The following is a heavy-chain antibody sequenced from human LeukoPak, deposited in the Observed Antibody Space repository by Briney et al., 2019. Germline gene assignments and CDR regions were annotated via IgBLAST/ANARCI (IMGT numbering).Heavy chain of an antibody. D-gene: IGHD2-2*01. V-gene: IGHV3-30*02. J-gene: IGHJ6*03. CDR2: IRFDGTNK. Sequence: GGSLRLSCAASGFTFSDYAMVWVRHTPGKGLEWMAFIRFDGTNKYYADSVKDRFTISRDNSKNTLYLQMNSLKTEDTAVYYCTTDSPRYCSSTSCWADYYYYYMDVWGKGTTVTISS. CDR3: TTDSPRYCSSTSCWADYYYYYMDV. CDR1: GFTFSDYA.